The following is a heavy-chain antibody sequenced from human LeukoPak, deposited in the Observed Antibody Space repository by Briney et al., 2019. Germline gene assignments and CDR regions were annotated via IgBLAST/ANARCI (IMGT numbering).Heavy chain of an antibody. CDR1: GFIFSSYS. CDR2: IYSGGST. CDR3: ARTTRYYYGP. V-gene: IGHV3-53*01. Sequence: GGSLRLSCAASGFIFSSYSMSWVRQAPGKGLEWVSVIYSGGSTYYADSVKGRFTISRDNSKNTLYLQMNSLRAEDTAVYYCARTTRYYYGPWGQGTLVTVSS. J-gene: IGHJ5*02. D-gene: IGHD3-10*01.